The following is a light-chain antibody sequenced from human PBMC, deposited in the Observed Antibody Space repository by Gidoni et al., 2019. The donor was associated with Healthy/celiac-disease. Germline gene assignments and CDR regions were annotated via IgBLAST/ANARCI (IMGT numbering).Light chain of an antibody. CDR1: QSISSSQ. J-gene: IGKJ4*01. Sequence: EIVLTQSPGTLSLSPGQSATLSCRTSQSISSSQLAWYQQKPGQAPRPLRDGASSRATGIPDRCSGSGSGTDFTLTISRLEPEDFAVYYWQHFGNFGGGTKVE. V-gene: IGKV3-20*01. CDR3: QHFGN. CDR2: GAS.